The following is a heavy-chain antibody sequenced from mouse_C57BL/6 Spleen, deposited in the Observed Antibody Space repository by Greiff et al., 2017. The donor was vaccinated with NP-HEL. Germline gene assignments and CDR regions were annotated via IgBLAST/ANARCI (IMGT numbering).Heavy chain of an antibody. CDR2: IRSKSSNYAT. J-gene: IGHJ4*01. Sequence: EVHLVESGGGLVQPKGSLKLSCAASGFTFNTYAMHWVRQAPGKGLEWVARIRSKSSNYATYYADSVKDRFTISRDDSQSMLYLQMNNLKTEDTAMYYCVRRVLLPWNYYAMDYWGQGTSVTVSS. V-gene: IGHV10-3*01. CDR1: GFTFNTYA. CDR3: VRRVLLPWNYYAMDY. D-gene: IGHD1-1*01.